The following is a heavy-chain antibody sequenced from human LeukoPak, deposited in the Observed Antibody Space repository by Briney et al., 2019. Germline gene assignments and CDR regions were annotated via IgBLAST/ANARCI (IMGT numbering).Heavy chain of an antibody. Sequence: GGSLRLSCAASGFTFSSYWMHWVRQAPGKGLVWVSRINSDGSSTSYADSVKGRFTISRDNSKNTLYLQMNSLRAEDTAVYYCARERTTVSLGTPDAFDIWGQGTMVTVSS. J-gene: IGHJ3*02. CDR3: ARERTTVSLGTPDAFDI. CDR1: GFTFSSYW. D-gene: IGHD4-17*01. CDR2: INSDGSST. V-gene: IGHV3-74*01.